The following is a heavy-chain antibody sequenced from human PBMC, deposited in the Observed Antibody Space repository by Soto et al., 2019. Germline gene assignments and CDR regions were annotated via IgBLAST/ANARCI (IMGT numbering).Heavy chain of an antibody. V-gene: IGHV1-46*01. Sequence: ASVQVSCKASGYTFSSYDMHWVRQAPGQGLEWMGIINPSGGSANYAQKFQGRVTMTRDTSTSTVYMELSSLRSEDTAVYYCARESLTRGLGGTPYYYYGMDVWGQGTTVTVSS. D-gene: IGHD1-26*01. CDR3: ARESLTRGLGGTPYYYYGMDV. J-gene: IGHJ6*02. CDR2: INPSGGSA. CDR1: GYTFSSYD.